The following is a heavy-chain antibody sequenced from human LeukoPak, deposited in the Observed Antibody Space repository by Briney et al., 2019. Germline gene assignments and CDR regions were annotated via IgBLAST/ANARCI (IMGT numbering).Heavy chain of an antibody. Sequence: GGSLRLSCAASGFTFSGSALHWVRQASGKGLEWIGRIRSKTNNYATTYAASVTGRFTISRDDAENTAYLQMNSLKTEDTAVYYCARGIPPSYWGQGTLVTVSS. CDR2: IRSKTNNYAT. J-gene: IGHJ4*02. D-gene: IGHD2-21*01. CDR3: ARGIPPSY. V-gene: IGHV3-73*01. CDR1: GFTFSGSA.